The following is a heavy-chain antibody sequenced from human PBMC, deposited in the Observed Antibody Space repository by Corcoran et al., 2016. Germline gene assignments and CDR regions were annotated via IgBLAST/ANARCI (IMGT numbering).Heavy chain of an antibody. CDR1: GFTFSNAW. J-gene: IGHJ6*02. CDR2: IKSKTDGGTT. Sequence: EVQLVESGGGLVKPGGSLRLSCAASGFTFSNAWMNWVCQAPGKGLEWVGRIKSKTDGGTTDYAAPVKGRFTISRDDSKNTRYLQMNSLKTEDTDVDYCTTGVTIFGVVIDPYYYYGMDVWGQGTTVTVSS. V-gene: IGHV3-15*07. D-gene: IGHD3-3*01. CDR3: TTGVTIFGVVIDPYYYYGMDV.